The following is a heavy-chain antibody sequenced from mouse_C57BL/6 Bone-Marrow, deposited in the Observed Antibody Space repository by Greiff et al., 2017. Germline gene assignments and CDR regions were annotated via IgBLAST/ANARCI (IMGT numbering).Heavy chain of an antibody. J-gene: IGHJ4*01. CDR2: IYPGSGST. Sequence: VQLQQPGAELVKPGASVKMSCKASGYTFTSYWITWVKQRPGQGLEWIGDIYPGSGSTNYNEKFKSKATLTVDTSSSTAYMQLKSLTSDDSAVYYCASAKSSDVGGAMYYWGQGTSVTVSS. CDR3: ASAKSSDVGGAMYY. V-gene: IGHV1-55*01. D-gene: IGHD1-3*01. CDR1: GYTFTSYW.